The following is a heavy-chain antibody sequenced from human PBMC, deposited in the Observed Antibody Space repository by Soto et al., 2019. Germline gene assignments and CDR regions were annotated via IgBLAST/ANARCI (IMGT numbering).Heavy chain of an antibody. Sequence: QAQLVQSGAEVKKPGASVKVSCKASGYTFTGYDINWVRQATGQGLEWMGWMNPNSGNTGYAQNFQGRVTMTRDNSITTAYMELTSLRDDDSAVYYCEGEKVGTTGIDFWGQGTLVNVSS. CDR1: GYTFTGYD. J-gene: IGHJ4*02. V-gene: IGHV1-8*01. D-gene: IGHD1-26*01. CDR3: EGEKVGTTGIDF. CDR2: MNPNSGNT.